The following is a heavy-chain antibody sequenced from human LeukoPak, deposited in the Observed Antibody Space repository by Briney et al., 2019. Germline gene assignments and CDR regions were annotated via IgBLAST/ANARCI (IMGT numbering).Heavy chain of an antibody. CDR3: ARERAFNYFDY. J-gene: IGHJ4*02. Sequence: SGPTLVNPTQTLTLTCTFSGFSLSTSGVGVGWIRQPPGKGLEWIGYIYYSGSTNYNPSLKSRVTISVDKSKNQFSLKLSSVTAADTAVYYCARERAFNYFDYWGQGTLVTVSS. CDR2: IYYSGST. CDR1: GFSLSTSGVG. V-gene: IGHV4-61*05.